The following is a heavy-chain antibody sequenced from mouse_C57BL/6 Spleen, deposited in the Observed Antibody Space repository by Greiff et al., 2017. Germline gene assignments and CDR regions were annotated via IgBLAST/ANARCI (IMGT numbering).Heavy chain of an antibody. V-gene: IGHV1-53*01. J-gene: IGHJ3*01. CDR2: INPSNGGT. D-gene: IGHD3-2*02. CDR1: GYTFTSYW. Sequence: VQLQQPGTELVKPGASVKLSCKASGYTFTSYWMHWVKQRPGQGLEWIGNINPSNGGTNYNGKFKGKATLTADKSSSTAYMQLSSLTSEDSAVYFCARTAQATFAYWGQGTLVTVSA. CDR3: ARTAQATFAY.